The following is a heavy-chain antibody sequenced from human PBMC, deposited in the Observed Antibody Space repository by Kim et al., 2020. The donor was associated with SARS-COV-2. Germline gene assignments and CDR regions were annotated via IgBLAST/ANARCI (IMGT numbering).Heavy chain of an antibody. CDR1: GFTFKTYA. D-gene: IGHD6-19*01. V-gene: IGHV3-23*01. CDR3: ATDATRYNGWYYFDF. J-gene: IGHJ4*02. CDR2: ISDSGGLT. Sequence: GGSLRLSCAASGFTFKTYAMGWVRQAPGKGLEWVSIISDSGGLTYYVDSVKGRFTISRENSKNTLSLQMNSLTDEDTAVYYCATDATRYNGWYYFDFWGQGTLVTVSS.